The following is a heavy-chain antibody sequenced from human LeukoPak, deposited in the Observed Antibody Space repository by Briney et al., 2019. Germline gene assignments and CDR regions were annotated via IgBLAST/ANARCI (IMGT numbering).Heavy chain of an antibody. J-gene: IGHJ4*02. CDR3: ARGTIYSIFGVVIPPNY. Sequence: AGGSLRLSCAASGFTFSNYAMHWVRQAPGKGLEWVAVISYDESNKYYADSVKGRFTISRGNSKNTLYLQMNSLRGEDTAVYYCARGTIYSIFGVVIPPNYWGQGTLVTVSS. V-gene: IGHV3-30*04. D-gene: IGHD3-3*02. CDR2: ISYDESNK. CDR1: GFTFSNYA.